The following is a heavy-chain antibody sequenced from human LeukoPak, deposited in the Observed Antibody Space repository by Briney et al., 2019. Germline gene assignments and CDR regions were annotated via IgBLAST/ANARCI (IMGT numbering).Heavy chain of an antibody. D-gene: IGHD6-6*01. V-gene: IGHV4-39*01. CDR1: GGSISSSSYY. CDR2: IYYSGST. J-gene: IGHJ4*02. Sequence: SETLSLTCTVSGGSISSSSYYWGWIRQPPGKGLEWIGSIYYSGSTYYNPSLKSRVTISVDTSKNQFSLKLSSVTAADTAVYYCAVYSSSSCYWGQGTLVTVSS. CDR3: AVYSSSSCY.